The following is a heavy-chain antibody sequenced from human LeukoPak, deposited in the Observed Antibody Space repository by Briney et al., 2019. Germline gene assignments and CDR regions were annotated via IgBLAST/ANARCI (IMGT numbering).Heavy chain of an antibody. CDR2: IKPDGGHQ. CDR1: GLAFSDYW. D-gene: IGHD1-14*01. CDR3: AKVPTSYYFDY. V-gene: IGHV3-7*03. J-gene: IGHJ4*02. Sequence: GGSLRLSCAASGLAFSDYWMSWVRQAPGKGLEWVANIKPDGGHQNYVDSVKGRFTISRDNSKNTLYLQMGSLRAEDTAVYYCAKVPTSYYFDYWGQGTLVTVSS.